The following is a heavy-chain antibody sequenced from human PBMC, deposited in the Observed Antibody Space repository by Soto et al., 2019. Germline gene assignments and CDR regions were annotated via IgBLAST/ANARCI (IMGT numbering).Heavy chain of an antibody. V-gene: IGHV3-64*01. CDR3: ASLWFGES. Sequence: EVQLVESGGGLVQPGGSLRLSCAASGFTFSSYAMHWVRQAPGKGLEYVSAISSNGGSTYYANSVNGRFTISRDNSKNTLYLQMGSLRAEDMAVYYCASLWFGESWGQGTMVTVSS. CDR2: ISSNGGST. CDR1: GFTFSSYA. D-gene: IGHD3-10*01. J-gene: IGHJ3*01.